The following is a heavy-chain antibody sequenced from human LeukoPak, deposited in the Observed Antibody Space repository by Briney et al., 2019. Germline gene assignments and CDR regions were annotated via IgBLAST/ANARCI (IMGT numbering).Heavy chain of an antibody. CDR2: ISGSGGST. D-gene: IGHD2-21*01. CDR3: ARARLRAYNWFDP. Sequence: GGSLRLSCAASGFTFSSYGMSWVRQAPGKGLEWVSAISGSGGSTYYADSVKGRFTISRDNSKNTLYLQMNSLRAEDTAVYYCARARLRAYNWFDPWGQGTLVTVSS. V-gene: IGHV3-23*01. J-gene: IGHJ5*02. CDR1: GFTFSSYG.